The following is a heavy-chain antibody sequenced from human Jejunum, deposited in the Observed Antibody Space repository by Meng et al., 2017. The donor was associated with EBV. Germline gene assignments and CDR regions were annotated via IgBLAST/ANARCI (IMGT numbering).Heavy chain of an antibody. CDR3: ARDYSDSSRQGY. CDR2: INPNSGGA. CDR1: GYTFTGYF. J-gene: IGHJ4*02. D-gene: IGHD3-22*01. V-gene: IGHV1-2*06. Sequence: QGHLLHPGAEVKQPGAEVRVSCKASGYTFTGYFIHWVRQAPGQGLEWMGRINPNSGGASYTQKFQGRVTMTRDTSITTAYMELSRLGSDDTAVYYCARDYSDSSRQGYWGQGTLVTVSS.